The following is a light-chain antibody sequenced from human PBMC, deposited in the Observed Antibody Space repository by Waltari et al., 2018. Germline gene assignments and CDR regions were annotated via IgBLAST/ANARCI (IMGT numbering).Light chain of an antibody. CDR2: DAS. CDR3: QQRSNWPLT. V-gene: IGKV3-11*01. CDR1: QSVSSY. Sequence: EIVLTQSPATLSLSPGERATLSCRASQSVSSYLAWYQQKPGQAPRLLIYDASNRATGIPARFSVSGSGTDFTLTISSLETEDYAHYYCQQRSNWPLTFGGGTKVEIK. J-gene: IGKJ4*01.